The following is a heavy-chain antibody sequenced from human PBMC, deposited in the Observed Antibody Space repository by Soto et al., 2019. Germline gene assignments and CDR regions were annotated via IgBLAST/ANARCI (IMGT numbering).Heavy chain of an antibody. CDR3: ASYSGYASGYYYYYGMDV. Sequence: SETLSLTCAVSGGSISSGGYSWSWIRQPPGKGLEWIGYIYHSGSTNYNPSLKSRVTISVDTSKNQFSLKLSSVTAADTAVYYCASYSGYASGYYYYYGMDVWGQGTKVTVSS. J-gene: IGHJ6*02. D-gene: IGHD5-12*01. CDR1: GGSISSGGYS. CDR2: IYHSGST. V-gene: IGHV4-30-2*02.